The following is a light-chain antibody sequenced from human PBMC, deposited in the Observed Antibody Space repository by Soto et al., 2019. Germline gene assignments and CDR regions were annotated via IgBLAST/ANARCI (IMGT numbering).Light chain of an antibody. Sequence: EIVMTQSPATLSVSPGERATLSCRASQSVSINLAWYQQKPGQAPRLLIYGASTRATGIPARFSGSGSGKEFTLTISSLQSEDIAVYYCQQYNNWPQTFGQGTKEEIK. J-gene: IGKJ1*01. CDR2: GAS. V-gene: IGKV3-15*01. CDR3: QQYNNWPQT. CDR1: QSVSIN.